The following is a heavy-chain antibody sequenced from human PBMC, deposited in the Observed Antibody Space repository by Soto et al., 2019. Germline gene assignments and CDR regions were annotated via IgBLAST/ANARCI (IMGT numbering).Heavy chain of an antibody. CDR1: GGSISSSNW. V-gene: IGHV4-4*02. Sequence: SETLSLTCAVSGGSISSSNWWSWVRQPPGKGLEWIGEIYHSGSTNYNPSLKSRVTISVDKSKNQFSLKLSSVTAADTAVYYCARVNAYYDSSGYYYGDYFDYWGQGTLVTVSS. CDR2: IYHSGST. D-gene: IGHD3-22*01. J-gene: IGHJ4*02. CDR3: ARVNAYYDSSGYYYGDYFDY.